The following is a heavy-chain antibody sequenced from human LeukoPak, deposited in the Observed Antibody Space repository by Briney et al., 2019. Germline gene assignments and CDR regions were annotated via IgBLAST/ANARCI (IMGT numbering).Heavy chain of an antibody. CDR2: IYYSGST. D-gene: IGHD3-9*01. V-gene: IGHV4-30-4*01. CDR1: GGSISSGDYY. Sequence: SQTLSLTCTVSGGSISSGDYYWSWIRQPPGKGLEWIGYIYYSGSTYYNPSLKSRVTISVDTSQNQFSLKLSSVTAADTAVYYCARGGAAGSLTGYPYYYYGMDVWGQGTTVTVSS. J-gene: IGHJ6*02. CDR3: ARGGAAGSLTGYPYYYYGMDV.